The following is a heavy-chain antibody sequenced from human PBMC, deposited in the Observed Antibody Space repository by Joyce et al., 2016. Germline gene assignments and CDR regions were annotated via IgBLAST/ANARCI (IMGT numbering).Heavy chain of an antibody. D-gene: IGHD6-25*01. Sequence: QVQLVESGGGVVQPGRSLRLSCAASGLPLSNYGVHWVRQAPGKGLEWVAVISDDAIYKYYADSVKGRFTISRDNSKNTVFLEMNSLRTEDTAVYYCAKILTATYSSGWFLDYWGQGTLVTVSS. CDR2: ISDDAIYK. V-gene: IGHV3-30*18. CDR1: GLPLSNYG. J-gene: IGHJ4*02. CDR3: AKILTATYSSGWFLDY.